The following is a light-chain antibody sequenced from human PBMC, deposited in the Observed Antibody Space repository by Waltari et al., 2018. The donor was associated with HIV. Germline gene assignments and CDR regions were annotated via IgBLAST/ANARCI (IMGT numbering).Light chain of an antibody. CDR3: QQYYSFPLT. CDR2: WAS. J-gene: IGKJ4*01. CDR1: QTVLHSSSNKNH. Sequence: DIVMTQSPDSLAVSLGEKATINCKSSQTVLHSSSNKNHLAWYQQKPGQRPKLLIYWASTRESGVPDRFIGSGSGTYFSLTSDSLQAEDVAVYYCQQYYSFPLTFGGGTTVEIK. V-gene: IGKV4-1*01.